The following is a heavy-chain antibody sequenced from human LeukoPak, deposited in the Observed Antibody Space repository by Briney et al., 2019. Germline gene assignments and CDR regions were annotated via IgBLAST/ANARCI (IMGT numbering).Heavy chain of an antibody. V-gene: IGHV3-53*01. CDR2: IYSDGST. J-gene: IGHJ4*02. CDR1: GFTVSSKY. CDR3: ARGCSSTSCYGFDY. D-gene: IGHD2-2*01. Sequence: GGSLRLSCAASGFTVSSKYMSWVRQAPGKGLEWVSVIYSDGSTYYADSVKGRFTISRDNSKNTLYLQMNSLRAEDTAVYYCARGCSSTSCYGFDYWGQGTLVTVSS.